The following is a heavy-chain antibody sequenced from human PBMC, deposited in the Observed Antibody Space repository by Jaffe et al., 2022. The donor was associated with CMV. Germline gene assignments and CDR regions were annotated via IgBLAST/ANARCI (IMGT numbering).Heavy chain of an antibody. CDR3: AKDGLVVPAAIEESYFDY. J-gene: IGHJ4*02. CDR1: GFTFDDYA. CDR2: ISWNSGSI. D-gene: IGHD2-2*02. Sequence: EVQLVESGGGLVQPGRSLRLSCAASGFTFDDYAMHWVRQAPGKGLEWVSGISWNSGSIGYADSVKGRFTISRDNAKNSLYLQMNSLRAEDTALYYCAKDGLVVPAAIEESYFDYWGQGTLVTVSS. V-gene: IGHV3-9*01.